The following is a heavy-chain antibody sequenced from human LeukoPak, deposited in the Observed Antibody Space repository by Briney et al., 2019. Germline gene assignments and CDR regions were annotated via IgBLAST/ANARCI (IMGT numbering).Heavy chain of an antibody. Sequence: PGGSLRLSCAASGFTFSNNGMHWVRQAPGKGLEWVAAIWYDGSHQFYADSVKDRFTISRDNSKSTLYLQMSSLGAEDTAVYYCAKEPSYIWGSYRYTDYFDYWGQGTLVTVSS. CDR2: IWYDGSHQ. V-gene: IGHV3-33*06. D-gene: IGHD3-16*02. CDR3: AKEPSYIWGSYRYTDYFDY. J-gene: IGHJ4*02. CDR1: GFTFSNNG.